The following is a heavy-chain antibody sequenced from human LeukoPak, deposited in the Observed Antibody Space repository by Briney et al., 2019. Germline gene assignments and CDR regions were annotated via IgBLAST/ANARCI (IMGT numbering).Heavy chain of an antibody. CDR1: GFTFSAYV. J-gene: IGHJ4*02. CDR3: AKRRSGSSGWFPFDS. CDR2: ISGSGVSA. Sequence: GGSLRLSYVASGFTFSAYVMAWVRQAPGKGLEWVSGISGSGVSAYYGDSVKGRFTISRDNPKNTVYLQMDSLRAEDTAVYYCAKRRSGSSGWFPFDSWGQGTLVTVSS. D-gene: IGHD6-19*01. V-gene: IGHV3-23*01.